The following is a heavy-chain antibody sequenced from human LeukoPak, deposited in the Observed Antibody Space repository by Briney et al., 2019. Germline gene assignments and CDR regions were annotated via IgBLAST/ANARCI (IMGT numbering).Heavy chain of an antibody. Sequence: GGSLRLSCAASGFTVSSNYVSWVRQAPGKGLEWVSVIYSGGSTYYADSVKGRFTISRDNSKNTLYLQMNSLRAEDTAVYYCARDRAAHTIFGVPRVDWGQGTLVTVSS. D-gene: IGHD3-3*01. V-gene: IGHV3-66*02. CDR3: ARDRAAHTIFGVPRVD. J-gene: IGHJ4*02. CDR2: IYSGGST. CDR1: GFTVSSNY.